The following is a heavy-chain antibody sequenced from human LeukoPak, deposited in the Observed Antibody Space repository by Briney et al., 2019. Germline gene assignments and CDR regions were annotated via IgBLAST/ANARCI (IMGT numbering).Heavy chain of an antibody. V-gene: IGHV3-66*01. Sequence: GGSLRLSCAASGSTVSSNYMSWVRQAPGKGLEWVSVIYSGGSTYYADSVKGRFTISRDNSKNTLYLQMNSLRAEDTAVYYCARGGYSYGPPYNWFDPWGQGTLVTVSS. CDR3: ARGGYSYGPPYNWFDP. CDR1: GSTVSSNY. J-gene: IGHJ5*02. D-gene: IGHD5-18*01. CDR2: IYSGGST.